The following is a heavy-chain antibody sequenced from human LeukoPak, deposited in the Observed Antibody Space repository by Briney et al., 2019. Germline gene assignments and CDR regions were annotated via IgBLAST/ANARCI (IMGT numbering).Heavy chain of an antibody. CDR3: ARDPAVAGIEVGPDY. CDR2: IYYSGST. Sequence: PSETLSLTCTVSGGSISSYYWSWIRQPPGKGLEWIGYIYYSGSTNYNPSLKSRVTISVDTSKNQFSLKLSSVTAADTAVHYCARDPAVAGIEVGPDYWGQGTLVTVSS. D-gene: IGHD6-19*01. CDR1: GGSISSYY. J-gene: IGHJ4*02. V-gene: IGHV4-59*01.